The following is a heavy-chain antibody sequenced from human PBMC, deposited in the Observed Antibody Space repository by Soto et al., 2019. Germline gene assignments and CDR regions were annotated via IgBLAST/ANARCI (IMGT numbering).Heavy chain of an antibody. CDR2: IYYSGST. D-gene: IGHD2-2*02. CDR3: ARALDIVVVPAAIKGSGNYYYYGMDV. V-gene: IGHV4-31*03. J-gene: IGHJ6*02. Sequence: SETLSLTCTVSGCSISSGGYYWSWIRQHPGKGLEWIGYIYYSGSTYYNPSLKSRVTISVDTSKNQFSLKLSSVTAADTAVYYCARALDIVVVPAAIKGSGNYYYYGMDVWGQGTTVTVSS. CDR1: GCSISSGGYY.